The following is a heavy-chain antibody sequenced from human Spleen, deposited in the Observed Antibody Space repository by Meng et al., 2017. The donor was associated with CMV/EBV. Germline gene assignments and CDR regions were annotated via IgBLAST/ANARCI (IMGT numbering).Heavy chain of an antibody. V-gene: IGHV3-48*03. J-gene: IGHJ6*02. CDR1: GFTFSSYE. CDR2: ISSSGSTI. D-gene: IGHD2-2*01. CDR3: AREGRVRYQLLETYYYYGMDV. Sequence: GGSLRLSCAASGFTFSSYEMNWVRQAPGKGLEWVSYISSSGSTIYYADSVKGRFTISRDNAKNSLYLQMNSLRAEDTAVYYCAREGRVRYQLLETYYYYGMDVWDQGTTVTVSS.